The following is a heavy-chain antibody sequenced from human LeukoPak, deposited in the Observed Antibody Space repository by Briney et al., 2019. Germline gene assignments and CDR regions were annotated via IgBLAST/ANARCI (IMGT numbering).Heavy chain of an antibody. Sequence: GGSLRLSCAASGFTFSSYSMTWVRQAPGKGLEGVSSISISSSYIYYADSVKGRFTISRDNAKNSLYLQMNSLRAEDTAVYYCARVPSPFYGDYEEHYYYGMDVWGQGTTVTVS. V-gene: IGHV3-21*01. CDR3: ARVPSPFYGDYEEHYYYGMDV. D-gene: IGHD4-17*01. CDR2: ISISSSYI. CDR1: GFTFSSYS. J-gene: IGHJ6*02.